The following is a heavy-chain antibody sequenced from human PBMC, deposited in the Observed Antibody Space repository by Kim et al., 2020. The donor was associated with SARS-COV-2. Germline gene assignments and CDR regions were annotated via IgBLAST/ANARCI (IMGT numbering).Heavy chain of an antibody. CDR3: AREYYDSSGYHSD. J-gene: IGHJ4*02. Sequence: NPPLKSRVNISVDTSKNQFSLKLSSVTAADTAVYYCAREYYDSSGYHSDWGQGTLVTVSS. V-gene: IGHV4-59*01. D-gene: IGHD3-22*01.